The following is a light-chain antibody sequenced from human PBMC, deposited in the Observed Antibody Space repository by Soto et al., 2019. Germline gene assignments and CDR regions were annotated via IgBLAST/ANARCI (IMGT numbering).Light chain of an antibody. CDR2: DVT. CDR1: NSDVGSSVY. Sequence: QSVLTQPASVSGSPGQSISFSCAGSNSDVGSSVYVSWYRQHPGKAPQLIIYDVTQRPSGVPDRFSGSKSGNTASLSISGLQAEDEADYYCCSHSASYTLVFGTGTKGTVL. CDR3: CSHSASYTLV. V-gene: IGLV2-11*01. J-gene: IGLJ1*01.